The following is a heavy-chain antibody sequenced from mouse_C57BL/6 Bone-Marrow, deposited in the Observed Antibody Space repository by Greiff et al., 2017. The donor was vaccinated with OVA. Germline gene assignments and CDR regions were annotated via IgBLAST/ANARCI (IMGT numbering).Heavy chain of an antibody. CDR1: GYTFTSYV. V-gene: IGHV1-14*01. D-gene: IGHD1-1*01. J-gene: IGHJ1*03. Sequence: QLQQSGPELVKPGASVQMSCKASGYTFTSYVMHWVKQKPGQGLEWIGYIYPYNDGTKYNEQFKGQATLTSDKSSSPAYMELSSLTSEDSAVYYCSRSLGGSSYGRYFDVWGTGTTVTVSS. CDR3: SRSLGGSSYGRYFDV. CDR2: IYPYNDGT.